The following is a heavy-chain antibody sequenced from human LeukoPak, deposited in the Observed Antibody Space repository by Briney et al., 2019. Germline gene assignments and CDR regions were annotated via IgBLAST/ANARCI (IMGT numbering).Heavy chain of an antibody. J-gene: IGHJ4*02. CDR3: AREDSGYENYFDY. CDR1: GGSISSGSYY. Sequence: SETLSLTCTVSGGSISSGSYYWSWIRQPAGKGLEWIGRIYTSGSTNYNPSLKSRVTISVDTSKNQFSLKLSSVTAADTAVYYCAREDSGYENYFDYWGQGTLVTASS. V-gene: IGHV4-61*02. CDR2: IYTSGST. D-gene: IGHD5-12*01.